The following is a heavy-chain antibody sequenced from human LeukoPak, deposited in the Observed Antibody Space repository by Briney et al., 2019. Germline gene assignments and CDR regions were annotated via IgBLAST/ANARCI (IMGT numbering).Heavy chain of an antibody. CDR2: IIPIFGTA. Sequence: SVKVSCKATGGTFSSYAISWVRQAPGQGLEWMGGIIPIFGTANYAQKFQGRVTMTEDTSTDTAYMELSSLRSEDTAVYYCARDKARITIFGVAPPDAYWGQGTLVTVSS. D-gene: IGHD3-3*01. V-gene: IGHV1-69*06. CDR1: GGTFSSYA. J-gene: IGHJ4*02. CDR3: ARDKARITIFGVAPPDAY.